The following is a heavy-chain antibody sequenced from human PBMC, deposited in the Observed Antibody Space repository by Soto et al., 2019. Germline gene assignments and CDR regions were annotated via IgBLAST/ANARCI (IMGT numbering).Heavy chain of an antibody. CDR1: AYTFTSYD. D-gene: IGHD1-1*01. Sequence: SFKGSWHASAYTFTSYDINWVREATGQRLEWMGWMNPNSRNTGYAQKVQGRVTMTRNTSISTAYMQLSSLRSEDTAVYYCVTEQTGTTTYYCCSMGGWDQGNTGTAAS. CDR3: VTEQTGTTTYYCCSMGG. V-gene: IGHV1-8*01. J-gene: IGHJ6*02. CDR2: MNPNSRNT.